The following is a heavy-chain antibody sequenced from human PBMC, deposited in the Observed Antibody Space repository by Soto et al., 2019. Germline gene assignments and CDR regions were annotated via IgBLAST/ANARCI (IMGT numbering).Heavy chain of an antibody. CDR2: IIPIFGTA. V-gene: IGHV1-69*13. Sequence: SVKVSCKASGGTSSSYAISWVRQAPGQGLEWMGGIIPIFGTANYAQKFQGRVTITADESTSTAYMELSSLRSEDTAVYYCARVRQDIVLMVYAPRGDDAFDIWGQGTMVTVSS. D-gene: IGHD2-8*01. CDR1: GGTSSSYA. CDR3: ARVRQDIVLMVYAPRGDDAFDI. J-gene: IGHJ3*02.